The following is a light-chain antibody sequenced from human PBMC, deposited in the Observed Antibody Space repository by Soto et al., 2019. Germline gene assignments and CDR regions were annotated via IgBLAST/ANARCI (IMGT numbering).Light chain of an antibody. CDR1: QSISSY. CDR2: AAS. J-gene: IGKJ4*01. V-gene: IGKV1-8*01. Sequence: AIRMTQSPSSFSASTGDRVTITCRASQSISSYLAWYQQKPGKAPKLLIYAASTLQSGDPSRFSGSGSGTDFTLTISCLQSEDFATYYCRQYYSYPLTFGGGTKVEIK. CDR3: RQYYSYPLT.